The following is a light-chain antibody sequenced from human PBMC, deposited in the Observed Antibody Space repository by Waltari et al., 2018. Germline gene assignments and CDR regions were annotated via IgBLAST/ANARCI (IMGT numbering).Light chain of an antibody. Sequence: QSALTQPASVSGSPGQSITLSCTGTSSDVGRYNLFSWYQQHPGKAPKLMIYEGSKRPSGVSNRFSGSKSGNTASLTISGLQAEDEADYYCCSYAGSSTLGVFGGGTKLTVL. CDR2: EGS. CDR1: SSDVGRYNL. V-gene: IGLV2-23*01. J-gene: IGLJ3*02. CDR3: CSYAGSSTLGV.